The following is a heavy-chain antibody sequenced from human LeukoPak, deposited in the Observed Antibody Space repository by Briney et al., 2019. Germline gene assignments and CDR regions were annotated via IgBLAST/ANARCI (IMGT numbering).Heavy chain of an antibody. CDR1: GGSFSSEA. CDR3: GRKAGDCGGGSCYSIDY. CDR2: IIPIFGTA. D-gene: IGHD2-15*01. J-gene: IGHJ4*02. V-gene: IGHV1-69*05. Sequence: ASVKVSCKAFGGSFSSEAISWVRQAPGQGLEWMGGIIPIFGTANYAQKFQGRVTTTTDESTSTAYMEVSSLRSEDTAVYYCGRKAGDCGGGSCYSIDYWGQRTLVTVSS.